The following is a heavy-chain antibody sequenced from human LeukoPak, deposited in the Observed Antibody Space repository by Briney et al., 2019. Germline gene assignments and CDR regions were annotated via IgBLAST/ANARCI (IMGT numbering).Heavy chain of an antibody. CDR3: ASLLPICSGGSCYSDY. V-gene: IGHV1-8*01. Sequence: ASVKVSCKASGYTFTSYDINWVRQATGQGLEWMGWMNPNSGNTGYAQKFQGRVTMTRNTSISTAYMELSSLRSEDTAVYYCASLLPICSGGSCYSDYWGQGTLVTVSS. D-gene: IGHD2-15*01. CDR2: MNPNSGNT. J-gene: IGHJ4*02. CDR1: GYTFTSYD.